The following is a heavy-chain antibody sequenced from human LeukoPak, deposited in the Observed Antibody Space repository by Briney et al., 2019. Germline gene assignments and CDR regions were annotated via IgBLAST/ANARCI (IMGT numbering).Heavy chain of an antibody. CDR3: ARDLRLRGEGHRIWYFDL. Sequence: ASVKVSCKASGGTFSSYAISWVRQAPGQGLEWMGWISAYNGNTNYAQKFQGRVTMTEDTSTDTAYMELSSLRSEDTAVYYCARDLRLRGEGHRIWYFDLWGRGTLVTVSS. CDR2: ISAYNGNT. CDR1: GGTFSSYA. D-gene: IGHD4-17*01. V-gene: IGHV1-18*01. J-gene: IGHJ2*01.